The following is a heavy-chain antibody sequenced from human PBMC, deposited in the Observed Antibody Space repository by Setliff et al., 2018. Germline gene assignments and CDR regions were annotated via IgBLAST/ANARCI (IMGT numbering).Heavy chain of an antibody. V-gene: IGHV2-5*01. J-gene: IGHJ4*02. CDR1: GFSLSTSLVG. CDR3: AHIAGGGNSPRHDY. Sequence: SGPTLANPTQTLTLTCTFSGFSLSTSLVGVGWIRQPPGKALEWLALIYWNDEKRYSPSLKSRLTITKDTSKNQVVLTMTNMDPVDTATYYCAHIAGGGNSPRHDYWGQGTLVTGS. D-gene: IGHD2-21*01. CDR2: IYWNDEK.